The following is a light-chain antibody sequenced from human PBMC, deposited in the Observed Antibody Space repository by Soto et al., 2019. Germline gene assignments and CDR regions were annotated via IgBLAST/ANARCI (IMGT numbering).Light chain of an antibody. CDR1: QSVRSN. Sequence: IVLTQSPATLSVSPGERATLSCRASQSVRSNLAWYQQKPGQAPKLLIYGASTRATGITARFSGSGSGTEFTLTISSLQSEDLALYYCQQYNTWPLTFGGGTKVDIK. V-gene: IGKV3-15*01. CDR3: QQYNTWPLT. CDR2: GAS. J-gene: IGKJ4*01.